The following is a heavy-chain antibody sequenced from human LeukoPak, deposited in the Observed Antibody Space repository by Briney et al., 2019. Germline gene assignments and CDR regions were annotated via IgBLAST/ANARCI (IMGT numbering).Heavy chain of an antibody. J-gene: IGHJ4*02. V-gene: IGHV3-30*02. CDR2: TRYDGSNQ. CDR3: AKGDYYDILTGISDY. CDR1: GFTFSSYG. D-gene: IGHD3-9*01. Sequence: PGGSLRLSCAASGFTFSSYGMNWVRQAAGKGLEWVAFTRYDGSNQYYADSVKGRFAISRDNSKKTLYLQMNSLRAEDTAVYYCAKGDYYDILTGISDYWGQGTLVTVSS.